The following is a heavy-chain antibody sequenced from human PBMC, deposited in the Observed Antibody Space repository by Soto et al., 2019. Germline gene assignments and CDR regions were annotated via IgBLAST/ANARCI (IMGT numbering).Heavy chain of an antibody. CDR1: GFTFSSYG. D-gene: IGHD4-17*01. Sequence: GGSLRLSCAASGFTFSSYGMHWVRQAPGKGLEWVAVIWYDGSNKYYADSVKGRFTISRDNSKNTLYLQMNSLRAEDTAVYYCARDGTTETSGYSHYWGQGTLVTVSS. V-gene: IGHV3-33*01. CDR2: IWYDGSNK. CDR3: ARDGTTETSGYSHY. J-gene: IGHJ4*02.